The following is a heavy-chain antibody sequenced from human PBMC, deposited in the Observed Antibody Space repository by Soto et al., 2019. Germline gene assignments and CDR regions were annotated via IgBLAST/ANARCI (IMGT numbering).Heavy chain of an antibody. V-gene: IGHV3-23*01. Sequence: WVRQAPGKGLEWVSALSGSSSSTYYADSVKGRFTISRDKAKNTLYLQMNSLRAEDTAVYYCASLFFVLAEDG. D-gene: IGHD2-8*01. CDR2: LSGSSSST. CDR3: ASLFFVLAEDG. J-gene: IGHJ6*01.